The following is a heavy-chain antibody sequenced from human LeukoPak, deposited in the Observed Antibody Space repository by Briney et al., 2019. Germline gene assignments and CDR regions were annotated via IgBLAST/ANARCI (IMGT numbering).Heavy chain of an antibody. J-gene: IGHJ6*03. Sequence: ASVKVSCKASGYTFTSYYMHWVRQAPGQGLEWMGIINPSGGSTSYAQKFQRRVTITRNTSASTAYMELSSLRSEDMAVYYCARSPLYCSGGSCYSDYYYYMDVWGKGTTVTVSS. CDR3: ARSPLYCSGGSCYSDYYYYMDV. V-gene: IGHV1-46*01. CDR1: GYTFTSYY. CDR2: INPSGGST. D-gene: IGHD2-15*01.